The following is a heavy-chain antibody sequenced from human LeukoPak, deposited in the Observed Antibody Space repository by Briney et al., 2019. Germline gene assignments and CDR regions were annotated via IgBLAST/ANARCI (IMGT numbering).Heavy chain of an antibody. CDR2: INPSGGST. CDR3: ARAFGRGYSYGYYYYYYMDV. V-gene: IGHV1-46*01. D-gene: IGHD5-18*01. CDR1: GYAFTSYA. Sequence: ASVKVSCKASGYAFTSYAMNWVRQAPGQGLEWMGIINPSGGSTSYAQKFQGRVTMTRDMSTSTVYMELSSLRSEDTAVYYCARAFGRGYSYGYYYYYYMDVWGKGTTVTVSS. J-gene: IGHJ6*03.